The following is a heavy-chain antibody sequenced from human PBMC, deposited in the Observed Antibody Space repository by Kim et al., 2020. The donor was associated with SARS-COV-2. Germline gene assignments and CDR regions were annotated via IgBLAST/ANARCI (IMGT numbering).Heavy chain of an antibody. CDR2: LSSSRTYI. Sequence: SGFSFTKHTMNWVRQAPGKGLEWVASLSSSRTYISYADSVKGRFTISRDNAKSSLYLQMNRLRAEDTAVYYCARDEGRGGWDQYYYGMDV. CDR3: ARDEGRGGWDQYYYGMDV. D-gene: IGHD3-16*01. V-gene: IGHV3-21*01. CDR1: GFSFTKHT. J-gene: IGHJ6*01.